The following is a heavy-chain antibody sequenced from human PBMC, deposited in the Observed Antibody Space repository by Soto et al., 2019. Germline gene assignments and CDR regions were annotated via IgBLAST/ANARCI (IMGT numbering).Heavy chain of an antibody. Sequence: EVQLVESGGGLVQPGGSLRLSCAASGFTVSSNYMNWVRQAPGKGLEWVSVIYSGGSTYYADSVKGRFTISRDNSKNTLYLQMNSLRAEDTAVYYCARGATRWLQPFDYWGQGTLVTVSS. D-gene: IGHD5-12*01. V-gene: IGHV3-66*01. J-gene: IGHJ4*02. CDR2: IYSGGST. CDR1: GFTVSSNY. CDR3: ARGATRWLQPFDY.